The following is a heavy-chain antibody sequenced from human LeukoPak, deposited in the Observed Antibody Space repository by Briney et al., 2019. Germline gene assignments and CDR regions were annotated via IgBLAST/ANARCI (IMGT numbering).Heavy chain of an antibody. V-gene: IGHV1-18*01. CDR2: ISAYNGNT. CDR1: GYTFTSYG. J-gene: IGHJ4*02. Sequence: ASVKVSCKASGYTFTSYGISWVRQAPGQGLEWMGWISAYNGNTNYAQKLQGRVTMTTDTSTSTAYMELRSLRSDDTAVYYCARVSPYNWNDDPWGYWGQGTLVTVSS. CDR3: ARVSPYNWNDDPWGY. D-gene: IGHD1-20*01.